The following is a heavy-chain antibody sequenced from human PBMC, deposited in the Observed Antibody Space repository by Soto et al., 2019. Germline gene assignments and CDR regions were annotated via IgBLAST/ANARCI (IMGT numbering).Heavy chain of an antibody. CDR2: INSDGSST. J-gene: IGHJ6*02. Sequence: EVQLVESGGGLLQPGGSLRLSCAVSGSTFSNDWMHWVRQAPGKGLVWVSHINSDGSSTNYTNVVKGGFTIARDNAKNTVSLQMNRLRAEDTAVYYCARDRSYSLEVWGQGTTVTVSS. V-gene: IGHV3-74*01. CDR3: ARDRSYSLEV. CDR1: GSTFSNDW.